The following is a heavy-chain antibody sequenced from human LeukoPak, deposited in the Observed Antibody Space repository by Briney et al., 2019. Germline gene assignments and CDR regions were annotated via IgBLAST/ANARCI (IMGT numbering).Heavy chain of an antibody. CDR1: GGTFSSYA. V-gene: IGHV1-69*01. CDR3: ARGDPDYYGSGSYVAGRKYYFDY. Sequence: SVKVSCKASGGTFSSYAISWVRQAPGQGLEWIGGIIPIFGTAKYAQKFQGRVTITADESTSTAYMELSSLRSEDPAVYYCARGDPDYYGSGSYVAGRKYYFDYWGQGTLVTVSS. D-gene: IGHD3-10*01. CDR2: IIPIFGTA. J-gene: IGHJ4*02.